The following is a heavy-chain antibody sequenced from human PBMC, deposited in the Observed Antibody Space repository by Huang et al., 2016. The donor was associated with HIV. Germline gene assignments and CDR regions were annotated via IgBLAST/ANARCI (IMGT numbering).Heavy chain of an antibody. CDR1: GFSFSNYA. J-gene: IGHJ3*02. D-gene: IGHD5-12*01. V-gene: IGHV3-30-3*01. CDR2: ISNDGTTT. CDR3: TREYTVAGAFDI. Sequence: QGQLVESGGGVVRPGRSLRLSCAASGFSFSNYAMHWVRQAPGKRLEWVTFISNDGTTTDYANSVKGRFTISRYNFKNTLYLQMNRLRGDDTAVYYCTREYTVAGAFDIWGQGTMVTVSS.